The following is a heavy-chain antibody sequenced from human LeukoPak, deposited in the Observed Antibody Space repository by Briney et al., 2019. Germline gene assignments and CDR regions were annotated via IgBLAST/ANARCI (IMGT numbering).Heavy chain of an antibody. Sequence: GGSLRLSCAASGFTFSNYAMHWVRQAPGKGLEWVAVISYDGRNQYYADSVKGRFTVSRDNSKSTLYLQMNSLRGEDTAVYNCARYGGFLDYWGQGTLVTVSA. CDR2: ISYDGRNQ. CDR1: GFTFSNYA. V-gene: IGHV3-30*04. D-gene: IGHD3-16*01. CDR3: ARYGGFLDY. J-gene: IGHJ4*02.